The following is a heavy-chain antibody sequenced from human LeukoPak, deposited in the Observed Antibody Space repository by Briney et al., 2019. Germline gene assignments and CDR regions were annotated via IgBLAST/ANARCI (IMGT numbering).Heavy chain of an antibody. CDR2: ISAYNGNT. J-gene: IGHJ4*02. CDR3: ARLGITYYYDSSGYSDIDY. D-gene: IGHD3-22*01. CDR1: GYTFTSYG. V-gene: IGHV1-18*01. Sequence: GASVKDSCKASGYTFTSYGISWVRQAPGQGLEWMGWISAYNGNTNYAQKLQGRVTMTTDTSTSTAYMELRSLRSDDTAVYYCARLGITYYYDSSGYSDIDYWGQGTLVTVSS.